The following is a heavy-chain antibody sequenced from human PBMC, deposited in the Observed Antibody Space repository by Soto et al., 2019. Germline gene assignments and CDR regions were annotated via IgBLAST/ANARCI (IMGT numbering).Heavy chain of an antibody. Sequence: QVQLVQSGAEVKKPGSSVKVSCKASGGTFSSYTISWVRQAPGQGLEWMGRIIPILGIANYAQKFQGRVTMTADKSTSTAYMELSSLRSEDTAVYYCARALFAAAHSGYWGQGTLVTVSS. CDR2: IIPILGIA. J-gene: IGHJ4*02. CDR3: ARALFAAAHSGY. CDR1: GGTFSSYT. D-gene: IGHD6-13*01. V-gene: IGHV1-69*02.